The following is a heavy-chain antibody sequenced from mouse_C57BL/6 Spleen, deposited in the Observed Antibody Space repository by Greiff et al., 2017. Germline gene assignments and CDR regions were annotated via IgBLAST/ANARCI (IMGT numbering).Heavy chain of an antibody. D-gene: IGHD2-3*01. J-gene: IGHJ4*01. CDR1: GYAFSSSW. CDR2: IYPGDGDT. CDR3: AREEDGYYGFYAMDY. Sequence: VKLVESGPELVKPGASVKISCTASGYAFSSSWMNWVKQRPGKGLEWIGRIYPGDGDTNYNGKFKGKATLTADKSSSTAYMQLSSLTSEDSAVYFCAREEDGYYGFYAMDYWGQGTSVTVSA. V-gene: IGHV1-82*01.